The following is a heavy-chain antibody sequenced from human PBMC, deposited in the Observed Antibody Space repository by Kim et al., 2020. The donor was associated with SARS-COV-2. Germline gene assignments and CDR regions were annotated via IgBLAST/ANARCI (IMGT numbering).Heavy chain of an antibody. Sequence: GGSLRLSCAASGFTFSSYAMHWVRQAPGKGLEWVAVISYDGSNKYYADSVKGRFTISRDNSKNTLYLQMNSLRAEDTAVYYCARVGTPLGAAAGTGSYYYDGMDVWGQGTTVTVSS. V-gene: IGHV3-30*04. D-gene: IGHD6-13*01. CDR2: ISYDGSNK. CDR3: ARVGTPLGAAAGTGSYYYDGMDV. J-gene: IGHJ6*02. CDR1: GFTFSSYA.